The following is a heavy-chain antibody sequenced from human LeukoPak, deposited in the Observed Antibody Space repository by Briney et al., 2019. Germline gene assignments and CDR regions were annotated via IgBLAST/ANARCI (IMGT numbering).Heavy chain of an antibody. CDR3: ARWSPWPDWFDP. V-gene: IGHV4-59*01. J-gene: IGHJ5*02. CDR2: IYYSGST. D-gene: IGHD5-24*01. Sequence: SETLSLTCTVSGASISSYYWSWIRQPPGKGLEWIGYIYYSGSTNYNPSLKSRVTISVDTSKNQFSLKLSSVTAADTAVYYCARWSPWPDWFDPWGQGTLVTVSS. CDR1: GASISSYY.